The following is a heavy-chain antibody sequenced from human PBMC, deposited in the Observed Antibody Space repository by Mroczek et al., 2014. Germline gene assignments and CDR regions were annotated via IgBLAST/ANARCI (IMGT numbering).Heavy chain of an antibody. CDR2: ISGSGGST. D-gene: IGHD2-21*02. CDR1: GFTFSSYA. V-gene: IGHV3-23*01. Sequence: VQLQESGGGLVQPGGSPRLSCAASGFTFSSYAMSWVRQAPGKGLEWVSAISGSGGSTYYADSVKGRFTISRDNSKNTLYLQMNSLRAEDTAVYYCAKGVTAIRYYFDYWGQGTLVTVSS. J-gene: IGHJ4*02. CDR3: AKGVTAIRYYFDY.